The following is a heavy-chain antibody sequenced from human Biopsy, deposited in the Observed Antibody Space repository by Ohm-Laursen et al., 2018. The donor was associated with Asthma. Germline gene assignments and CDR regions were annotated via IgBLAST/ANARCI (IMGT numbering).Heavy chain of an antibody. J-gene: IGHJ6*02. Sequence: SLRLSCTAPGFTLTPYAIHWVRQAPGKGLEWVAVISYDGSTKYSADSVKGRFIVSRDIYKNILSLQMNSLRPEDTAVCYCARDVVWFREVGGMDVWGQGTTVTVSS. CDR1: GFTLTPYA. V-gene: IGHV3-30*03. CDR2: ISYDGSTK. D-gene: IGHD3-10*01. CDR3: ARDVVWFREVGGMDV.